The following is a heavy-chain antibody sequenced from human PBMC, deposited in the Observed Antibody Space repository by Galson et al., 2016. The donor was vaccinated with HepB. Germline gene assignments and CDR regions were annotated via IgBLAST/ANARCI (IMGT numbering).Heavy chain of an antibody. CDR3: VMVTGDSYHSWSTFYWFFEF. D-gene: IGHD2-21*02. Sequence: SETLSLTCNVSGGSVRGDTHYWGWIRQSPGKGLEWLGNVHYTGRLYHNPSLKSRVSLSVDTSTAQVSLELSSVPAADTGVYYCVMVTGDSYHSWSTFYWFFEFWGRGTLVSVSS. CDR1: GGSVRGDTHY. J-gene: IGHJ2*01. CDR2: VHYTGRL. V-gene: IGHV4-39*01.